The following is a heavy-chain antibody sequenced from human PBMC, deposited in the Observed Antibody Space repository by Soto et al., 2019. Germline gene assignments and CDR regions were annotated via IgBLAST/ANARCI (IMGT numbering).Heavy chain of an antibody. CDR1: GFTFSSYS. CDR2: ISSSSRYT. CDR3: GRGHYRGSGRNWFDP. J-gene: IGHJ5*02. D-gene: IGHD3-10*01. Sequence: GGSLRLSCAASGFTFSSYSMNWVLQAQGKGLEWGSSISSSSRYTYYADSVKGRFTISRDNAKNSLYLQMNSLRAEDTAVSYCGRGHYRGSGRNWFDPWRQGTLVTVSS. V-gene: IGHV3-21*01.